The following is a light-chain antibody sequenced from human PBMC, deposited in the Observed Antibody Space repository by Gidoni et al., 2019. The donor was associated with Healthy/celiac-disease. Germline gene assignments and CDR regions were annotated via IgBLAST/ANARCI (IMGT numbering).Light chain of an antibody. CDR2: KAS. CDR3: QQYNSYPWT. Sequence: ITCRASQSISSGLAWYQQKPGKAPKLLIYKASSLESGVPSRFSGGGSGTEVTLTISSLQPDDFATYYCQQYNSYPWTFGQGTKVEIK. CDR1: QSISSG. V-gene: IGKV1-5*03. J-gene: IGKJ1*01.